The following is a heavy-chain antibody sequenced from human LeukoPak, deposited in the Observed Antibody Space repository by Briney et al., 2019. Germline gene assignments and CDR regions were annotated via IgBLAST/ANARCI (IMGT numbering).Heavy chain of an antibody. CDR3: ARDRNLWPFDY. D-gene: IGHD4-11*01. CDR1: GYTFNGYY. J-gene: IGHJ4*02. V-gene: IGHV1-46*02. Sequence: GAAVKVSCKSSGYTFNGYYMHWVRQAPGQGLEWMGIINPSGGSTSYAQKFQGRVTMTRDMSTSTVYMELSSLRSEDTAVYYCARDRNLWPFDYWGQGTLVTVSS. CDR2: INPSGGST.